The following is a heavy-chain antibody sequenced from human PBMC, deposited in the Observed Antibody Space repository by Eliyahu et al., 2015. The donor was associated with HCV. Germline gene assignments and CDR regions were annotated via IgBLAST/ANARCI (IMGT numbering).Heavy chain of an antibody. V-gene: IGHV3-23*01. D-gene: IGHD6-13*01. CDR3: AKDLVPFHLAAAGSFDY. CDR1: GFXFSSYA. J-gene: IGHJ4*02. CDR2: ISGSGGST. Sequence: EVQLLESGGGLVQPGGSLRLSCAASGFXFSSYAXSWVRQAPGKGLGWVSAISGSGGSTYYADSVKGRFTISRDNSKNTLYLQMNSLRAEDTAVYYCAKDLVPFHLAAAGSFDYWGQGTLVTVSS.